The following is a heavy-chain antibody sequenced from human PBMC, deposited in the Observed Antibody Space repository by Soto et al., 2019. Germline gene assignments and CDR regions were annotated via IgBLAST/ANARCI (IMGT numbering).Heavy chain of an antibody. V-gene: IGHV3-7*01. Sequence: PWGSLRLSCAASGFTFSNFWMSWVRQAPGKGLEWVANIKQDGSEKNHVDSVRGRLTISRDNAKNALYLQMNNLRAEDTAVYYCATERWSSSWYGGFDFWGQGTMVTVSS. CDR2: IKQDGSEK. D-gene: IGHD6-13*01. CDR3: ATERWSSSWYGGFDF. J-gene: IGHJ3*01. CDR1: GFTFSNFW.